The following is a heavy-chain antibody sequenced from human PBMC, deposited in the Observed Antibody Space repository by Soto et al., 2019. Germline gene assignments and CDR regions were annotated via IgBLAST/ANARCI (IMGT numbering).Heavy chain of an antibody. D-gene: IGHD4-17*01. J-gene: IGHJ5*02. V-gene: IGHV1-69*12. CDR2: IIPISGST. Sequence: QVRLVQSGAEVKKPGSSVKVSCKASGDTFSIYGINWVRQAPGQGLEWMGGIIPISGSTNYAQKFQGRVTITADESTNTAYMELSSLRSEDTAVYYCATPRKAVTIPGHWFDPWGQGTLVTVSA. CDR1: GDTFSIYG. CDR3: ATPRKAVTIPGHWFDP.